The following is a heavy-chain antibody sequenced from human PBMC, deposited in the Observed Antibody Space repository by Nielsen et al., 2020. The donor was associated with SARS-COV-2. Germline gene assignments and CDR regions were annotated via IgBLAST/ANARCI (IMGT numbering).Heavy chain of an antibody. CDR3: ARGSDYAYYYYGMDV. CDR1: GFTFSSYW. J-gene: IGHJ6*02. CDR2: IKQDGSEK. Sequence: GESLKISCAASGFTFSSYWMSWVRQAPGKGLEWVANIKQDGSEKYYVDSVKGRFTISRDNAKNSLYLQMNSLRAEDTALYHCARGSDYAYYYYGMDVWGQGTTVTVSS. D-gene: IGHD4-17*01. V-gene: IGHV3-7*03.